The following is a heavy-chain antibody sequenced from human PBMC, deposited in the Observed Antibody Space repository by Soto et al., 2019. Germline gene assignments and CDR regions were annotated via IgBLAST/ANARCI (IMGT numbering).Heavy chain of an antibody. D-gene: IGHD1-26*01. Sequence: SVKVSCKASGFTFTSSAFQWVRQARGQRLEWIGWIAVGSGYTNYAQRFQDRVTLTRDMSTATTYMELSRLTSEDSAVYYCSGAESPDTAYFSLYWGQGTPVTVSS. CDR1: GFTFTSSA. CDR3: SGAESPDTAYFSLY. J-gene: IGHJ4*02. V-gene: IGHV1-58*01. CDR2: IAVGSGYT.